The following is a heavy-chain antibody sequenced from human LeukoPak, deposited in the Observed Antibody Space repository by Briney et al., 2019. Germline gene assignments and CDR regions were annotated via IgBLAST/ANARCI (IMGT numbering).Heavy chain of an antibody. V-gene: IGHV4-34*01. CDR1: GGSFSGYY. D-gene: IGHD3-22*01. Sequence: SETLSLTCAAYGGSFSGYYWSWIRQPPGKGLEWIGEINHSGSTNYNPSLKSRVTISVDTSKNQFSLKLSSVTAADTAVYYCARAPHYYDSSGYTYWGQGTLVTVSS. CDR3: ARAPHYYDSSGYTY. J-gene: IGHJ4*02. CDR2: INHSGST.